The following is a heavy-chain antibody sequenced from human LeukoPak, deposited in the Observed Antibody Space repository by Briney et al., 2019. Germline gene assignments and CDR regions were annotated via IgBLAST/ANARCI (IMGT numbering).Heavy chain of an antibody. V-gene: IGHV3-23*01. CDR1: GFPFSIYA. J-gene: IGHJ3*02. D-gene: IGHD2-2*02. CDR2: ISGGGGST. CDR3: AKDSIGYCSSTSCYRVLNAFDI. Sequence: GGSLRLSCAASGFPFSIYAMSWVRQAPGKGLEWVSGISGGGGSTYYADSVKGRFTISRDNSKNTLYLQMNSLRAEDTAVYYCAKDSIGYCSSTSCYRVLNAFDIWGQGTMVTVSS.